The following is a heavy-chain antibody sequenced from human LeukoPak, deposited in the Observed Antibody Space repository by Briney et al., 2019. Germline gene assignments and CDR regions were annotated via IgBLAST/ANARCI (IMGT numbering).Heavy chain of an antibody. CDR1: GFTFTNYW. CDR2: INKDGSEE. V-gene: IGHV3-7*01. CDR3: ARDAVRVGDCDY. Sequence: PGGSLRLSCAASGFTFTNYWMKWVRQAPGGGPEWLANINKDGSEEYYADSVKGRFTISRDNAKNSLYLQMNSLRAEDTAVYYCARDAVRVGDCDYWGQGTLVAVSS. D-gene: IGHD2-21*02. J-gene: IGHJ4*02.